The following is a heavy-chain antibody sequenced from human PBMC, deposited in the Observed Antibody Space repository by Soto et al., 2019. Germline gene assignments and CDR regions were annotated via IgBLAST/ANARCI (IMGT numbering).Heavy chain of an antibody. CDR3: ARDVSPGSSSLYFEAFDI. J-gene: IGHJ3*02. V-gene: IGHV3-7*05. Sequence: EVQLVESGGGLVQPGGSLRLSCEASGFSFGSSWMTWVRQAPGKGLEWVANIKKDGSQISYLDSVRGRFTISRDNAKNSLYLQMNNLRAEDTALYYCARDVSPGSSSLYFEAFDIWGQGTMVTVSS. D-gene: IGHD6-13*01. CDR1: GFSFGSSW. CDR2: IKKDGSQI.